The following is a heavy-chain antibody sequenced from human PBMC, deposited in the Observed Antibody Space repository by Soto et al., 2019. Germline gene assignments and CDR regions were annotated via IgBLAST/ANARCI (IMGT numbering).Heavy chain of an antibody. CDR2: ISYDGSNK. CDR3: AKVLRAITMIVVVISPGDLNFDY. D-gene: IGHD3-22*01. CDR1: GFTFSSYG. V-gene: IGHV3-30*18. Sequence: PGESLKISCAASGFTFSSYGMHWVRQAPGKGLEWVAVISYDGSNKYYADSVKGRFTISRDNSKNTLYLQMNSLRAEDTAVYYCAKVLRAITMIVVVISPGDLNFDYWGQGTL. J-gene: IGHJ4*02.